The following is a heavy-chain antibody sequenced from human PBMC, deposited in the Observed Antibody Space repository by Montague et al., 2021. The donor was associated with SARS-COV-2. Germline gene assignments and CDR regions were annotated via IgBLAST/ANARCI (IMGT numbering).Heavy chain of an antibody. D-gene: IGHD5-12*01. CDR2: IRWNSGKI. CDR1: GFRFDDYA. Sequence: SLRLSCAASGFRFDDYAMHWVRQAPGKGLEWVSGIRWNSGKIGYADSVKGRFTISRDNAKNTLYLQMNSLRAEDTAVYYCARDIVAPYYFDYWGQGTLVTVSS. CDR3: ARDIVAPYYFDY. J-gene: IGHJ4*02. V-gene: IGHV3-9*01.